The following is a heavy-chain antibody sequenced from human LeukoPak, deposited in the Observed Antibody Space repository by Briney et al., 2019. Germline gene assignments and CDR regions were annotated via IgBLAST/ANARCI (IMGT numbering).Heavy chain of an antibody. CDR3: ARVTGYSCYRYFDY. CDR2: IYYSGST. D-gene: IGHD3-9*01. V-gene: IGHV4-59*01. J-gene: IGHJ4*02. Sequence: SETLSLTCTVSGGSISSYYWSWIRQPPGKGLEWIGYIYYSGSTNYNPSLKSRVTISVDTSKNQFSLKLSSVTAADTAVYYCARVTGYSCYRYFDYWGQGTLVTVSS. CDR1: GGSISSYY.